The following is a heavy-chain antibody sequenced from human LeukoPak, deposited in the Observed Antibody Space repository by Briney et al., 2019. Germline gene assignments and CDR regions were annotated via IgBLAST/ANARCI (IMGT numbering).Heavy chain of an antibody. J-gene: IGHJ1*01. V-gene: IGHV4-31*03. Sequence: PSQTLSLTCTVSGGSISSGGYYWSWIRQHPGKGLEWIGYIYYSGSTYYNPSLKSRVTISVDTSKNQFSLKLSSVTAADTAVYYCARTQRGYSGDADSSGYYYAIEYFQHWGQGTLVTVSS. D-gene: IGHD3-22*01. CDR2: IYYSGST. CDR3: ARTQRGYSGDADSSGYYYAIEYFQH. CDR1: GGSISSGGYY.